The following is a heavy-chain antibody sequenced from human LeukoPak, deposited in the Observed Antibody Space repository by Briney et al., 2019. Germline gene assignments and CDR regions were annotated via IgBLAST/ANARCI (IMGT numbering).Heavy chain of an antibody. CDR1: GGSFSGYY. CDR3: ARARSTGSGSYYNGFGY. Sequence: SETLSLTCAVYGGSFSGYYWSWIRQPPGKGLEWIGEINHSGSTNYNPSLKSRVTISVDTSKNQFSLKLSSVTAADTAVYYRARARSTGSGSYYNGFGYWGQGTLVTVSS. D-gene: IGHD3-10*01. CDR2: INHSGST. V-gene: IGHV4-34*01. J-gene: IGHJ4*02.